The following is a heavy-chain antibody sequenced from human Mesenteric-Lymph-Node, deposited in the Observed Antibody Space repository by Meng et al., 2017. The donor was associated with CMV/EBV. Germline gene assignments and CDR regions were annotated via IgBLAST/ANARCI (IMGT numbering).Heavy chain of an antibody. CDR2: IIPLFGTP. CDR3: ASGPQLLRYFDL. CDR1: GDSFGSYA. Sequence: CKPSGDSFGSYAISWVRQAPGQGLEWMGSIIPLFGTPSYAQRFQGRVTLTTDASTSTVYMHLSSLTSQDTATYYCASGPQLLRYFDLWGRGTLVTVSS. D-gene: IGHD2-15*01. V-gene: IGHV1-69*05. J-gene: IGHJ2*01.